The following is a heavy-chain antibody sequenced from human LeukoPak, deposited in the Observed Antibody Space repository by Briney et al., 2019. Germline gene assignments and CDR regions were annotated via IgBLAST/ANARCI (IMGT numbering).Heavy chain of an antibody. CDR1: GFIFRNYA. J-gene: IGHJ4*02. Sequence: GGSLRLSCAASGFIFRNYAMSWVRQAPGKGLEWVSAITGSGDTTYYADSVKGRFTISRDNSKNTLYVETNTLRAEDTAVYYCAKWGDYDILTGYYVSDFWGQGTLVTVSS. V-gene: IGHV3-23*01. D-gene: IGHD3-9*01. CDR3: AKWGDYDILTGYYVSDF. CDR2: ITGSGDTT.